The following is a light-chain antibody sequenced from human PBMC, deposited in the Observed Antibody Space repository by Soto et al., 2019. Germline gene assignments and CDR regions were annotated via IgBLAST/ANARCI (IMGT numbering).Light chain of an antibody. CDR1: QSVSSSY. J-gene: IGKJ4*01. Sequence: EIVLTQSPGTRSLSPGERATLSCRASQSVSSSYLAWYQQKPGQAPRLLIYGASSRATGIPDRFSGSGSGTDFTLTISRLEPEDFAVYYCQQYGSSPPVTFGGGTKVDIK. V-gene: IGKV3-20*01. CDR3: QQYGSSPPVT. CDR2: GAS.